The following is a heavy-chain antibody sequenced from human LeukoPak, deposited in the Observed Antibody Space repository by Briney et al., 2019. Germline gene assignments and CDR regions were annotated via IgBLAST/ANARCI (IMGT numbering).Heavy chain of an antibody. CDR2: ISYDGSNK. Sequence: GRSLRLSCAASGFTFSSYAMHWVRQAPGKGLEWVAVISYDGSNKYYADSVKGRFTISRDNSKNTLYLQMNSLRAEDTAVYYCASGTMTGDFDYWGQGTLVTVSS. CDR3: ASGTMTGDFDY. D-gene: IGHD1-14*01. J-gene: IGHJ4*02. CDR1: GFTFSSYA. V-gene: IGHV3-30*04.